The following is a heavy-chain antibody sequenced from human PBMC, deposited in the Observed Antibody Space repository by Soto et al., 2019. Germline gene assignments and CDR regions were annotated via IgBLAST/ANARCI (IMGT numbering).Heavy chain of an antibody. CDR3: TRGCVGTCWFEH. CDR1: GFRLSDYS. V-gene: IGHV3-48*04. J-gene: IGHJ4*02. D-gene: IGHD1-1*01. CDR2: SSGVDRTII. Sequence: EVQLVESGGASVQPGESLRLSCTGSGFRLSDYSMQWVRQAPGKGLEWVAYSSGVDRTIIFYAESVKGRFTVSRDDAKNSMYLQMNSLRADDSAVYYCTRGCVGTCWFEHWGQGDLVTVSS.